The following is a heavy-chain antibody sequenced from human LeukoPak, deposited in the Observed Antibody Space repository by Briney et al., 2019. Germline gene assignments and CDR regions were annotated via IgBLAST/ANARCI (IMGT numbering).Heavy chain of an antibody. J-gene: IGHJ4*02. CDR3: ARVQFSGWRTYFYFDY. V-gene: IGHV1-18*01. CDR2: ISAYNGNT. CDR1: GYTFTSYG. Sequence: SVKVSCKASGYTFTSYGISWVRQAPGQGLEWMGWISAYNGNTNYAQKLQGRVTMTTDTSTSTAYMELRSLRSDDTAVYYCARVQFSGWRTYFYFDYWGQGTLVTVSS. D-gene: IGHD6-19*01.